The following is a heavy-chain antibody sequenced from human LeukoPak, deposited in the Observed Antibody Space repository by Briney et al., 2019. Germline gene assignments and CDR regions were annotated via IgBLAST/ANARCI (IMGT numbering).Heavy chain of an antibody. CDR3: AANSSSYWFDP. CDR1: GGSFSGYY. CDR2: INHSGST. Sequence: TTSETLSLTCAVYGGSFSGYYWSWIRQPPGKGLEWIGEINHSGSTNYNPSLKSRVTISVDTSKNQFSLKLSSVTAADTAVYYCAANSSSYWFDPWGQGTLVTVSS. J-gene: IGHJ5*02. D-gene: IGHD6-13*01. V-gene: IGHV4-34*01.